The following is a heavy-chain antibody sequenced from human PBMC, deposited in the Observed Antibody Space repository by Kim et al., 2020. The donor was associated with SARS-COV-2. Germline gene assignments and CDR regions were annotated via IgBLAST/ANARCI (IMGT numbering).Heavy chain of an antibody. CDR1: GFSLSGSW. J-gene: IGHJ4*02. Sequence: GGSLRLSCAASGFSLSGSWMSLVRQVPGQGLEGGGQSKTSTDGGTSDYAVPGKGRFTISRDDSKNTLYLQMNAMKTDDTAVYYCTTLDKWELFEGRPEWLSFDNWGQGTLVTVPS. D-gene: IGHD1-26*01. CDR2: SKTSTDGGTS. CDR3: TTLDKWELFEGRPEWLSFDN. V-gene: IGHV3-15*01.